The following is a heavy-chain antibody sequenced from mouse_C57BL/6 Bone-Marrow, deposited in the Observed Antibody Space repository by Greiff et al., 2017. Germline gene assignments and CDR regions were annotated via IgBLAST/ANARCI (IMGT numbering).Heavy chain of an antibody. V-gene: IGHV5-4*01. Sequence: EVKLVESGGGLVKPGGSLKLSCAASGFTFSSYAMSWVRQTPEKRLEWVATISDGGSYTYDPDNVKDRFTISRDNAKNNLYLQMSHLKSEDTAMHYCARDSNWPDMDNWGQGTSVTVSS. J-gene: IGHJ4*01. CDR2: ISDGGSYT. CDR1: GFTFSSYA. CDR3: ARDSNWPDMDN. D-gene: IGHD2-5*01.